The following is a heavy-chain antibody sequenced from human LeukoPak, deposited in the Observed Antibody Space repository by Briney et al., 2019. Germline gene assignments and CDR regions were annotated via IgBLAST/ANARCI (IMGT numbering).Heavy chain of an antibody. CDR2: ITANGGKT. Sequence: RGGSLRLSCAASGFTLSSYDMTWVRQAPGEGVERGSGITANGGKTNYAHSAKGGFTISRDNSKKRLFLQLDSPREHETAVYFCAPSVVPAAIEVDYWGQGTLVTISS. CDR3: APSVVPAAIEVDY. J-gene: IGHJ4*02. V-gene: IGHV3-23*01. CDR1: GFTLSSYD. D-gene: IGHD2-2*01.